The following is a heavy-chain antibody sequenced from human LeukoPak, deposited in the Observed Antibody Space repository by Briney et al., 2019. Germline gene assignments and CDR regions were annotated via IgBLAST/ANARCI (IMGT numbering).Heavy chain of an antibody. CDR1: GGSISSYY. V-gene: IGHV4-59*01. Sequence: SETLSLTCTVSGGSISSYYWSWIRQPPGKGLEWIGYIYYSGSTNYNPSLKSRVTISVDTSKNQFSLKLSSVTAADTAVYYCARVWVYGEPTFDYWGQGTLVTVSS. D-gene: IGHD4-17*01. CDR2: IYYSGST. J-gene: IGHJ4*02. CDR3: ARVWVYGEPTFDY.